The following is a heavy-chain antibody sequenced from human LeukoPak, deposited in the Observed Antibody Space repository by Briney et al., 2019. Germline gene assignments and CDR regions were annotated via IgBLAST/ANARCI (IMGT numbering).Heavy chain of an antibody. J-gene: IGHJ6*04. CDR2: IKSKTDGGTT. CDR3: TTGVAAAGPYYYGMDV. D-gene: IGHD6-13*01. Sequence: PGGSLRLSCAASGLTFSNAWMSWVRQAPGKGLGWVGRIKSKTDGGTTDYAAPVKGRFTISRDDSKNTLYLQMNSLKTEDTAVYYCTTGVAAAGPYYYGMDVWGKGTTATVSS. V-gene: IGHV3-15*01. CDR1: GLTFSNAW.